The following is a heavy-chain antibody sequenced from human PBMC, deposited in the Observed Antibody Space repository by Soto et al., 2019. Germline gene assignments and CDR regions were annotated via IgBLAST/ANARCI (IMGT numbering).Heavy chain of an antibody. V-gene: IGHV4-30-4*01. D-gene: IGHD3-10*01. CDR2: IYYSGST. CDR1: GGSISSGDYY. J-gene: IGHJ5*02. CDR3: ARDITHYYGSGRGWFDP. Sequence: TLSLTCTVSGGSISSGDYYWSWIRQPPGKGLEWIGYIYYSGSTYYNPSLKSRVTISVDTSKNQFSLKLSSVTAADTAVYYCARDITHYYGSGRGWFDPWGQGTLVTVSS.